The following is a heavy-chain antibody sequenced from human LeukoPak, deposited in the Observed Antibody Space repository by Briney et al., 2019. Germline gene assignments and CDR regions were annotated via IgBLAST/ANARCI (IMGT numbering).Heavy chain of an antibody. J-gene: IGHJ4*02. D-gene: IGHD3-10*01. Sequence: GGSLRLSCAASGFTFSSYEMNWVRQAPGKGLEWVSYISSSGSITYYADSVKGRFTIPRDNAKNSLYLQMNSLRAEDTAVYYCVREGGLNYGTRWGQGTLVTVPS. V-gene: IGHV3-48*03. CDR3: VREGGLNYGTR. CDR2: ISSSGSIT. CDR1: GFTFSSYE.